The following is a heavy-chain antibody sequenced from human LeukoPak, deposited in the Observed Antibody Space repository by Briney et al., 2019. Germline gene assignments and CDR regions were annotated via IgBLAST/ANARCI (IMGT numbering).Heavy chain of an antibody. J-gene: IGHJ4*02. CDR1: GYTFNNYY. Sequence: ASVKVSCKASGYTFNNYYMYWVRQAPGHGLEWMGMINPSGGGTSYAQKFHGRVTMTRDTFTRPVNMEVSSLKPEDPAVYYCARQGAYSSAIGMGYWGQGTLVTVSS. D-gene: IGHD6-19*01. V-gene: IGHV1-46*02. CDR2: INPSGGGT. CDR3: ARQGAYSSAIGMGY.